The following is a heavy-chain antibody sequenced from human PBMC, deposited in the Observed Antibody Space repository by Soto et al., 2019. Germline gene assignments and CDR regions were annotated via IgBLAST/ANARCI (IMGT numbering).Heavy chain of an antibody. CDR1: GGSISSGDYY. V-gene: IGHV4-30-4*01. CDR2: IYYSGST. D-gene: IGHD6-6*01. J-gene: IGHJ5*02. CDR3: ARVEYSSSSGWFDP. Sequence: SETLSLTCTVSGGSISSGDYYWSWIRQPPGKGLEWIGYIYYSGSTYYNPSLKSRVTISVDTSKNQFSLKLSSVTAADTAVYYCARVEYSSSSGWFDPWGQGTLVTVSS.